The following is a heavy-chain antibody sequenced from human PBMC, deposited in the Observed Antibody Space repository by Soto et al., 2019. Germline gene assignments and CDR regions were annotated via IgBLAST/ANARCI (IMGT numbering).Heavy chain of an antibody. Sequence: QVQLQESGPGLVKPSETLSLTCTVSGGSISSYYWSWIRQPPGKGLEWIGYIYYSGSTNYNPSLKSRVTISVDTSKNQLSLMLSSVTAADTAVYYWARDGEGLLWFGEAPSGMDVWGQGTTVTVSS. V-gene: IGHV4-59*12. CDR2: IYYSGST. CDR3: ARDGEGLLWFGEAPSGMDV. CDR1: GGSISSYY. J-gene: IGHJ6*02. D-gene: IGHD3-10*01.